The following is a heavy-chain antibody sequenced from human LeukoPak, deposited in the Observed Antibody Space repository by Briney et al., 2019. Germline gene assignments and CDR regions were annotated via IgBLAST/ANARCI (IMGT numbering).Heavy chain of an antibody. J-gene: IGHJ4*02. D-gene: IGHD6-19*01. CDR1: GNTFTSYG. Sequence: ASVKVSCKASGNTFTSYGISWVRQAPGQGLEWMGWISTYNGNTNYAQKLQGRVTLTTDTSTSTAYMDLRSLRSDDTAVYYCARSRQYGSGWYYFDYWGQGTLVTVSS. CDR2: ISTYNGNT. CDR3: ARSRQYGSGWYYFDY. V-gene: IGHV1-18*01.